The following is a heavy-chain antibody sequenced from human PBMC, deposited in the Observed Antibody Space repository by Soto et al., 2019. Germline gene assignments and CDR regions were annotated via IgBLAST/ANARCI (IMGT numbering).Heavy chain of an antibody. CDR3: ASHQTIFGVVIIRDYGMDV. J-gene: IGHJ6*02. D-gene: IGHD3-3*01. CDR1: GGTFSSYA. CDR2: IIPIFGTA. Sequence: AASVKVSCKASGGTFSSYAISWVRQAPGQGLEWMGGIIPIFGTANYAQKFQGRVTITADESTSTAYMELSSLRSEDTAVYYCASHQTIFGVVIIRDYGMDVWGQGTTVTVSS. V-gene: IGHV1-69*13.